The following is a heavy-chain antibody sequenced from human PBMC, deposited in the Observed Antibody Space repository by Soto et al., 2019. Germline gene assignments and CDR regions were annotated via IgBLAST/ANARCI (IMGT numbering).Heavy chain of an antibody. V-gene: IGHV4-31*03. CDR2: IYYSGST. Sequence: PSETLSLTCTVSGGSISSGGYYWSWIRQHPGKGLEWIGYIYYSGSTYYNPSLKSRVTISVDTSKNQFSLKLSSVTAADTAVYYCARDRLRFYNWFDPWGQGTLVTVSS. D-gene: IGHD3-3*01. J-gene: IGHJ5*02. CDR3: ARDRLRFYNWFDP. CDR1: GGSISSGGYY.